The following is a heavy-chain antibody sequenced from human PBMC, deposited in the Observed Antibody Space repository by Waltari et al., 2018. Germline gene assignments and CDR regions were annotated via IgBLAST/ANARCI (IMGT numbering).Heavy chain of an antibody. CDR2: ILYDGSNK. CDR1: GYTFTGYY. J-gene: IGHJ6*03. D-gene: IGHD3-3*01. CDR3: AKDANPTGGVVLSLMDV. Sequence: QVQLVQSGAEVKKPGASVKVSCKASGYTFTGYYMHWVRQAPGKGLEWVAFILYDGSNKYYADSVKGRFTISRDNSKNTLYLQMNSLRAEDTAVYYCAKDANPTGGVVLSLMDVWGKGTTVTISS. V-gene: IGHV3-30*02.